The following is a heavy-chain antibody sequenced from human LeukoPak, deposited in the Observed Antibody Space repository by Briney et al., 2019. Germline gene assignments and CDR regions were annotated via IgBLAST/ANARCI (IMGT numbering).Heavy chain of an antibody. D-gene: IGHD5-18*01. CDR1: GGSISSYY. CDR3: AALSEARGYSYGIFDY. Sequence: SETLSPTCTVSGGSISSYYWSWIRQPPGKGLEWIGYIYYSGNTNYNPSLKSRVTISVDTSKNQFSLKLSSVTAADTAVYYCAALSEARGYSYGIFDYWGQGTLVTVSS. V-gene: IGHV4-59*01. CDR2: IYYSGNT. J-gene: IGHJ4*02.